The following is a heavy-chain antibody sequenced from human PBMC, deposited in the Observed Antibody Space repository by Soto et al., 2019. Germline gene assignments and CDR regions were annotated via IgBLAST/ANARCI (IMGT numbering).Heavy chain of an antibody. CDR2: ISGGGGST. CDR1: GFPFSSYV. Sequence: GGSLRLSCAVSGFPFSSYVMTWVRQAPGKGLEWVSVISGGGGSTNYAESVKGRFTISRDNSENTLYLQMNSLRAEDTAVYYCAKAVTLVRGINPYSYGLDVWGQGTTVTVSS. D-gene: IGHD3-10*01. V-gene: IGHV3-23*01. J-gene: IGHJ6*02. CDR3: AKAVTLVRGINPYSYGLDV.